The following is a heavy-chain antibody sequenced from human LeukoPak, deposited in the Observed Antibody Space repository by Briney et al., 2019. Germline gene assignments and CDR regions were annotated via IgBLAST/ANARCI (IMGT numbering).Heavy chain of an antibody. Sequence: GRSLRLSCVVSGFIFRNYGMHWVRQAPGKGLEWVAVISYDGSNNYYKDSVKGRFTISRDNSKNTLYLQMSSLRAEDTAVYCCAKDQTLGATGTTCIDSWGQGTLVTVSS. CDR1: GFIFRNYG. J-gene: IGHJ4*02. CDR3: AKDQTLGATGTTCIDS. CDR2: ISYDGSNN. V-gene: IGHV3-30*18. D-gene: IGHD1-1*01.